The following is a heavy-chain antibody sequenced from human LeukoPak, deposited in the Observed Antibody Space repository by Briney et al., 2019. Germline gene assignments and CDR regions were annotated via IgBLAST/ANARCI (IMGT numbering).Heavy chain of an antibody. CDR3: TRGPSTAPWDYYYYYMNV. CDR1: GFTFGDYA. J-gene: IGHJ6*03. V-gene: IGHV3-49*04. D-gene: IGHD4-11*01. Sequence: GGSLRLSCTASGFTFGDYAMSWVRQAPGKGLEWVGFIRSKAYGGTTEYAASVKGGFTISRDDSKSIAYLQMNSLKTEDTAVYYCTRGPSTAPWDYYYYYMNVWGKGTTVTVSS. CDR2: IRSKAYGGTT.